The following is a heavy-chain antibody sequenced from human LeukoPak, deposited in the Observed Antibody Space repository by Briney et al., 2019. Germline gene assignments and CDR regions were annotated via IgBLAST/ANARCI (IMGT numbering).Heavy chain of an antibody. CDR3: ARVTGYMIEDYFDY. Sequence: SETLSLTCTVSDVSISRYYWSWIRQPPGKGLEWIGYIYYSGSHNYNTSLKSRVTISVDTSKNQFSMKLRSVTAADTAVYYCARVTGYMIEDYFDYWGQGILVTVSS. CDR2: IYYSGSH. D-gene: IGHD3-9*01. V-gene: IGHV4-59*01. J-gene: IGHJ4*02. CDR1: DVSISRYY.